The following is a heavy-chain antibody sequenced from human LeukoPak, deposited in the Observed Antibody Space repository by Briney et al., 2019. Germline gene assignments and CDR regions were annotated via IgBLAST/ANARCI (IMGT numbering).Heavy chain of an antibody. D-gene: IGHD3-10*01. V-gene: IGHV1-2*02. CDR1: GYTFTGYY. Sequence: GASVKVSCKASGYTFTGYYMHWVRQAPGQGLEWMGWINPNSGGTNYAQKFQGRVTMTRDTSISTAYMELSRLRSDDTAVYYCARERSMGSGSYYNVLGYFDYWGQGTLVTVSS. CDR2: INPNSGGT. CDR3: ARERSMGSGSYYNVLGYFDY. J-gene: IGHJ4*02.